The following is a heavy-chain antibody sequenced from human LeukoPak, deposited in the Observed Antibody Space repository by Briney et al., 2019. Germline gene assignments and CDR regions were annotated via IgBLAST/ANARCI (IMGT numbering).Heavy chain of an antibody. CDR3: ARGRIVLRYFDWLLSGYYFDY. D-gene: IGHD3-9*01. J-gene: IGHJ4*02. CDR1: GGSFSGYY. Sequence: SETLSLTCAVYGGSFSGYYWSWIRQPPGKGLEWIGEINHSGSTNYNPSLKSRVTISVDTSKNQFSLKLSSVTAADTAVYYCARGRIVLRYFDWLLSGYYFDYWGQGTLVTVSS. V-gene: IGHV4-34*01. CDR2: INHSGST.